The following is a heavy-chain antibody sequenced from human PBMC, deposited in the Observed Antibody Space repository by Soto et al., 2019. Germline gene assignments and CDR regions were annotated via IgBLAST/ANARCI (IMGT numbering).Heavy chain of an antibody. V-gene: IGHV4-30-4*01. D-gene: IGHD3-22*01. CDR1: GGSISSGDYY. Sequence: QVQLQESGPGLVKPSQTLSLTCTVSGGSISSGDYYWSWIRQPPGKGLEWIGEINHSGSTNYNPSLKSRVTISVDTSKNQFSLKLSSVTAADTAVYYCAIYYYDSSGYYYTDAFDIWGQGTMVTVSS. CDR3: AIYYYDSSGYYYTDAFDI. CDR2: INHSGST. J-gene: IGHJ3*02.